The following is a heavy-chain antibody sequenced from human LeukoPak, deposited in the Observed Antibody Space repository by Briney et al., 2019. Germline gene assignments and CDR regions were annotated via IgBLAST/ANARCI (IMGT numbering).Heavy chain of an antibody. Sequence: PGGSLRLSCAASGFTFSSYAMSWVRQAPGKGLEWVSAISGSGGSTYYADSVKGRFTISRDNSKNTLDLQMNSLRAEDTAVYYCAKDKMVRGVSYFDYWGQGTLVTVSS. V-gene: IGHV3-23*01. D-gene: IGHD3-10*01. CDR3: AKDKMVRGVSYFDY. CDR1: GFTFSSYA. J-gene: IGHJ4*02. CDR2: ISGSGGST.